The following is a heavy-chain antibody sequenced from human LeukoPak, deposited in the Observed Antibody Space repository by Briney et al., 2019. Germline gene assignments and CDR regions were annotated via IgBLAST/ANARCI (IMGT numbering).Heavy chain of an antibody. CDR2: ISGSGGST. V-gene: IGHV3-23*01. Sequence: GGSLRLSCAASGFTFNDYAMTWVRQAPGKGLEWVSSISGSGGSTNYADSVKGRFTISRDNSKNTVYLQINSVRAEDTAVYYCAKDQVLTPKVAAAGPTVSDYWGQGTLVTVSS. J-gene: IGHJ4*02. D-gene: IGHD6-13*01. CDR1: GFTFNDYA. CDR3: AKDQVLTPKVAAAGPTVSDY.